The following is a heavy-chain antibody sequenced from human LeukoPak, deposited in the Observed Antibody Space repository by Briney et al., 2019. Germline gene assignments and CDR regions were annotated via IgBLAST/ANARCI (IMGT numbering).Heavy chain of an antibody. CDR2: IYHSGST. J-gene: IGHJ3*02. CDR3: ARLESIAARPGAFDI. V-gene: IGHV4-30-2*01. Sequence: SQTLSLTCAVSGGSISSGGYSWSWIRQPPGKGLEWIGCIYHSGSTYYNPSLKSRVTISVDRSKNQFSLKLSSVTAADTAVYYCARLESIAARPGAFDIWGQGTMVTVSS. CDR1: GGSISSGGYS. D-gene: IGHD6-6*01.